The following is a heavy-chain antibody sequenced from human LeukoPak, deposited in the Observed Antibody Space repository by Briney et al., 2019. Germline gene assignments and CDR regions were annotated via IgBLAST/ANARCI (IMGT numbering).Heavy chain of an antibody. J-gene: IGHJ4*02. V-gene: IGHV3-30*02. CDR3: AKDTYYYHSSGYSHYFDY. CDR1: GFTFSSYG. D-gene: IGHD3-22*01. Sequence: PGGSLRLSCAASGFTFSSYGMHWVRQAPGKGLEWVAFIRYDGSNKYYADSVKGRFTISRDNSKNTLYLQMNSLRAEDTAVYYCAKDTYYYHSSGYSHYFDYWGQGTLVTVSS. CDR2: IRYDGSNK.